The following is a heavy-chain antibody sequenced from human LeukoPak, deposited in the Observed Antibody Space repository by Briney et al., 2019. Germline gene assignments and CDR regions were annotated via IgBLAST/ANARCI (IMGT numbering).Heavy chain of an antibody. CDR1: GFTFSTYA. D-gene: IGHD4/OR15-4a*01. J-gene: IGHJ4*02. CDR3: ARRAGAYSHPYDY. CDR2: ISYDGSNK. Sequence: PGKSLRLSCAASGFTFSTYAMHWVRQAPGKGLEWVAIISYDGSNKYYVDSVKGRFTISRDNSKNTLYLQMNSLRAEDTAVYYCARRAGAYSHPYDYWGQGTLVTVSS. V-gene: IGHV3-30*04.